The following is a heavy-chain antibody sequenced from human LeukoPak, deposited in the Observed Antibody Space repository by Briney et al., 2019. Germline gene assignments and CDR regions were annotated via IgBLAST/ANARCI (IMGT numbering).Heavy chain of an antibody. V-gene: IGHV1-18*01. D-gene: IGHD2-2*01. CDR3: ARDCGTTICYALY. CDR2: ISAYNGNT. CDR1: GYTLTELS. J-gene: IGHJ4*02. Sequence: ASVKVSCKVSGYTLTELSMHWVRQAPGQGLEWMGWISAYNGNTNYAQKVQGRVTMTTDTSTNTAYMELRSLRSDDTAVYYCARDCGTTICYALYWGQGTLVTVSS.